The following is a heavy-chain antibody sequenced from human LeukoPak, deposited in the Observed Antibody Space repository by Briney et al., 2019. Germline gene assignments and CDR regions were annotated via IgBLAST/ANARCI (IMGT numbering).Heavy chain of an antibody. J-gene: IGHJ4*02. CDR2: INHSGST. CDR3: ARGGIAAAGTFMFDY. Sequence: PSETLSLTCAVYGGSFSGYYWSWIRQPPGKGLEWIAEINHSGSTNYNPSLKSRVTISVDTSKNQFSLKLSSVTAADTAVYYCARGGIAAAGTFMFDYWGQGTLVTVSS. CDR1: GGSFSGYY. V-gene: IGHV4-34*01. D-gene: IGHD6-13*01.